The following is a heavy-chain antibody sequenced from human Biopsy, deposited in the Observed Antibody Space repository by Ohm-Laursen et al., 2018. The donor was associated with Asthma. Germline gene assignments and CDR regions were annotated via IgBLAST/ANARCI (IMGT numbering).Heavy chain of an antibody. CDR3: ARGYSGSDRIVYYYSGLEV. CDR2: LIPVLGTP. D-gene: IGHD5-12*01. J-gene: IGHJ6*02. Sequence: SSVKVSCKSLGGTFNTYVIGWVRHAPGQGLEWMGGLIPVLGTPDHAQMFEGRVTITADESTSTAYMELSSLSSEDTAVYYCARGYSGSDRIVYYYSGLEVWGQGTTVTVSS. V-gene: IGHV1-69*01. CDR1: GGTFNTYV.